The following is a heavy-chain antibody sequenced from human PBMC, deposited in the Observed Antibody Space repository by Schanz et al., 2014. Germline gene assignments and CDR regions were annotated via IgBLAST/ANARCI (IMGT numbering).Heavy chain of an antibody. CDR1: GITFSSHS. Sequence: EVQLVQSGGGLVEPGGSLRLSCAASGITFSSHSFNWVRQAPGKGLEWISYITYNGGTIYYADSVKGRFTISRVNAKNSLYLEMNSLRAEDTAVYYCAKVRYSSGWRGDYFDEWGQGTLVTVAS. D-gene: IGHD6-25*01. V-gene: IGHV3-48*01. J-gene: IGHJ4*02. CDR3: AKVRYSSGWRGDYFDE. CDR2: ITYNGGTI.